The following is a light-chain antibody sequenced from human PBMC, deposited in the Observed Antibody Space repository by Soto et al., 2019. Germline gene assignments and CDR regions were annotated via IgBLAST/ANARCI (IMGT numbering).Light chain of an antibody. Sequence: LTQPHSVSESPGKTVTISCTGTSSNVGGYNYVSWYQQHPGKAPKLMVYEVTKRPSGVPDRFSGSKSGNTASLTVSGLQAEDEADYYCSSCAGSNNLVFGGGTKLTVL. CDR2: EVT. CDR3: SSCAGSNNLV. J-gene: IGLJ2*01. CDR1: SSNVGGYNY. V-gene: IGLV2-8*01.